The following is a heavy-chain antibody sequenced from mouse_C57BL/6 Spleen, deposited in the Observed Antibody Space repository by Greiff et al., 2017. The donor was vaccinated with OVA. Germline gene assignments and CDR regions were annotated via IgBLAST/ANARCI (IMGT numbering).Heavy chain of an antibody. J-gene: IGHJ1*03. V-gene: IGHV1-53*01. CDR2: INPSNGGT. Sequence: QVQLQQPGTELVKPGASVKLSCKASGYTFTSYWMHWVKQRPGQGLEWIGNINPSNGGTNYNEKFKSKATLPVDKSSSTAYMQLSSLTAEDSAVYYCTRSSQDWYFDVWGTGTTVTVSS. CDR1: GYTFTSYW. CDR3: TRSSQDWYFDV.